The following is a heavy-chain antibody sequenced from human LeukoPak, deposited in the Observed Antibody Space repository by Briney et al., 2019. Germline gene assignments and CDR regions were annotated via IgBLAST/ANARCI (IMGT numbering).Heavy chain of an antibody. J-gene: IGHJ4*01. D-gene: IGHD3-22*01. V-gene: IGHV3-23*01. CDR1: GFTFGSYA. CDR3: AKGYYDSAEGHFDH. Sequence: GGSVRLSCAASGFTFGSYAMSWARQAPGKGLEWVSAISASGMSTYYADSVKGRFTISRDKSENTLYLRMNSLRAEDTAVYYCAKGYYDSAEGHFDHWGHGNLVSVSS. CDR2: ISASGMST.